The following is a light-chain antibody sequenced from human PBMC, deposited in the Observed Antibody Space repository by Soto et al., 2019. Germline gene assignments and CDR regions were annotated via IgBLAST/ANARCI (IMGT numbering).Light chain of an antibody. CDR2: LNSDGSH. CDR3: QTWVTGIHVV. Sequence: QSVLTQSPSASASLGASVKLTCTLSSGHSNYAIAWHQQQPEKGPRYLMKLNSDGSHSKGDGIPDRFSGSSSGAERYLTISSLKSEDEADYYCQTWVTGIHVVFGGGTKRTVL. CDR1: SGHSNYA. V-gene: IGLV4-69*01. J-gene: IGLJ2*01.